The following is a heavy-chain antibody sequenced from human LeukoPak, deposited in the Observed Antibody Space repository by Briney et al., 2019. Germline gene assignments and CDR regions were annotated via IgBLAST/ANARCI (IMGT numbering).Heavy chain of an antibody. CDR3: ASKWYCGGDCYYQIDF. Sequence: GGSLRLSCAASGFTFSTYVMHWVRQAPGKGLEWVALISYDESNKYYADSVKGRFTISRDNSDNTLYLQMNSLRAEDTALYYCASKWYCGGDCYYQIDFWGQGTLVTVSS. CDR1: GFTFSTYV. V-gene: IGHV3-30*03. CDR2: ISYDESNK. D-gene: IGHD2-21*02. J-gene: IGHJ4*02.